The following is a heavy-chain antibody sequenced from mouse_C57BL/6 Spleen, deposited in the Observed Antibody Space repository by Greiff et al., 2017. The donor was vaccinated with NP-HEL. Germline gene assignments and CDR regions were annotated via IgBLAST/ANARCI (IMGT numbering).Heavy chain of an antibody. Sequence: VQLQQPGAELVRPGSSVKLSCKASGYTFTSYWMHWVKQRPIQGLEWIGNIDPSDSETHYNQKFKDKATLTVDKSSSTAYMQLSSLTSEDSAVYYCAKSPPYDGYLYWYFDVWGTGTTVTVSS. CDR1: GYTFTSYW. V-gene: IGHV1-52*01. CDR2: IDPSDSET. D-gene: IGHD2-3*01. J-gene: IGHJ1*03. CDR3: AKSPPYDGYLYWYFDV.